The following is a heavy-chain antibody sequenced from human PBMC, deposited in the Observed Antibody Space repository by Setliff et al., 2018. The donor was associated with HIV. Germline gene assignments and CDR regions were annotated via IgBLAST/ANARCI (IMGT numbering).Heavy chain of an antibody. CDR2: IVVGSGNT. CDR3: AADPQTGTTSYDAFDI. D-gene: IGHD1-7*01. J-gene: IGHJ3*02. CDR1: GFTFTNSA. V-gene: IGHV1-58*01. Sequence: RASVKVSCKASGFTFTNSAVQWVRQARGQRLEWIGWIVVGSGNTNYAQKFQERVTITRDMSTSRAHMELSGLRTEDTAVYYCAADPQTGTTSYDAFDIWGQGTVVTVSS.